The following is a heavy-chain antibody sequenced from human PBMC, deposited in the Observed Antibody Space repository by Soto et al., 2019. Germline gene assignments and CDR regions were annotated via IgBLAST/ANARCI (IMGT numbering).Heavy chain of an antibody. Sequence: GGSLRLSCAASGFTFSSYWMSWVRQAPGKGLEWVANIKQDGSEKYYVDYVKGRFTISRDNAKNSLYLQMNSLRAEDTAVYYCARTQIRLGATGNFDYWGQGTQVTSPQ. CDR1: GFTFSSYW. V-gene: IGHV3-7*01. D-gene: IGHD1-26*01. J-gene: IGHJ4*02. CDR3: ARTQIRLGATGNFDY. CDR2: IKQDGSEK.